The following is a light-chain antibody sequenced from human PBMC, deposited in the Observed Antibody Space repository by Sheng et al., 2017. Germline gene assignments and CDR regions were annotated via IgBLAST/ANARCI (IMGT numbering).Light chain of an antibody. J-gene: IGKJ1*01. CDR3: HQYGSSPKT. Sequence: DIVLTQSPGTLSLSPGDRGTLSCRASQIVTNNYLAWYQQKPGQPPRLLIYDASSRATGIPDRFSGSGSGTDFTLTIGGLEPEDFAVYYCHQYGSSPKTFGQGTKVE. CDR2: DAS. CDR1: QIVTNNY. V-gene: IGKV3-20*01.